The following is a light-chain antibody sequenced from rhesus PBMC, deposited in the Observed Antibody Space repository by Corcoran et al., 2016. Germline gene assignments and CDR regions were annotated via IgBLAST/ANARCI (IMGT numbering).Light chain of an antibody. CDR3: QHYYGTPWT. V-gene: IGKV1-25*01. CDR2: EAS. Sequence: DIQMTQSPSSLSASVVDRVTITCRASQGITNDLAWYQQKPGETPKLLIYEASSLQSGIPSRFSGSGSGTDFTLTISSLQSEGFATYYCQHYYGTPWTFGQRTKVEIK. J-gene: IGKJ1*01. CDR1: QGITND.